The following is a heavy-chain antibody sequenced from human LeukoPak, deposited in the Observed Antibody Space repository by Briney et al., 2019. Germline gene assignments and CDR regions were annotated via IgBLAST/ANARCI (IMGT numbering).Heavy chain of an antibody. CDR1: GFTFSSYS. Sequence: GGSLRLSCAAPGFTFSSYSMNWVRQAPGKGLEWVSSISSSSSYIYYADSVKGRFTISRDNAKNSLYLQMNSLRAEDTAVYYCARNPAPRPNWFDPWGQGTLVTVSS. V-gene: IGHV3-21*01. J-gene: IGHJ5*02. CDR3: ARNPAPRPNWFDP. CDR2: ISSSSSYI.